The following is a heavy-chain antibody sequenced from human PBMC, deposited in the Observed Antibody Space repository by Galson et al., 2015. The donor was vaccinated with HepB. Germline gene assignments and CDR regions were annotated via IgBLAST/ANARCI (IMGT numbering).Heavy chain of an antibody. CDR2: IKQDGSEK. CDR3: ARELIAAAGTEDY. CDR1: GFTFSSYW. J-gene: IGHJ4*02. V-gene: IGHV3-7*03. D-gene: IGHD6-13*01. Sequence: SLRLSCAASGFTFSSYWMSWVRQAPGKGLEWVANIKQDGSEKYYVDSVKGRFTISRDNAKNSLYLQMNSLRAEDTAVYYCARELIAAAGTEDYWGQGTLVTVSS.